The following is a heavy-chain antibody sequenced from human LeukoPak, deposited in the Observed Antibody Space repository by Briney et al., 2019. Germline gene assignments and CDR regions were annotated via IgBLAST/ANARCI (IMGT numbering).Heavy chain of an antibody. CDR3: ARGDYYDSSGLLFEY. J-gene: IGHJ4*02. D-gene: IGHD3-22*01. CDR2: IYYSGST. V-gene: IGHV4-30-4*01. CDR1: GGSISSGDYY. Sequence: SQTLSLTCTVSGGSISSGDYYWTWIRQPPGKGLEWIGYIYYSGSTYYNPSLKSRVTMSLDTSKNQFSLKLSSVTAADTAVYYCARGDYYDSSGLLFEYWGQGTLVTVSS.